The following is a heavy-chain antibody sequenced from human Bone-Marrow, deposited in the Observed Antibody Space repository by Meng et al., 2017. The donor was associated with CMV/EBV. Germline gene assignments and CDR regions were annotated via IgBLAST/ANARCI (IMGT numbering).Heavy chain of an antibody. D-gene: IGHD3-10*01. CDR3: ARGALLWFWEFYYFDD. V-gene: IGHV3-66*01. J-gene: IGHJ4*01. CDR1: GFTVSSNY. CDR2: IYSSGST. Sequence: GGSLRPSCEASGFTVSSNYMSWVGQAPGKGLEWVSVIYSSGSTYYADSVKGRFTISRDNSKNTLYLQMNSLRAEDTAVYYCARGALLWFWEFYYFDDWGQGTLVTVSS.